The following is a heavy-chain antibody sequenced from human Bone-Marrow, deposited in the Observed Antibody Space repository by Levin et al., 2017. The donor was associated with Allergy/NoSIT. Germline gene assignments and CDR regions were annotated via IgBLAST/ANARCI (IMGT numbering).Heavy chain of an antibody. V-gene: IGHV3-30*18. CDR1: GFTFSSYG. Sequence: GGSLRLSCAASGFTFSSYGMHWVRQAPGKGLEWVAVISYDGSNKYYADSVKGRFTISRDNSKNTLYLQMNSLRAEDTAVYYCAKDRFEYQLLGGMDVWGKGTTVTVSS. CDR3: AKDRFEYQLLGGMDV. J-gene: IGHJ6*04. D-gene: IGHD2-2*01. CDR2: ISYDGSNK.